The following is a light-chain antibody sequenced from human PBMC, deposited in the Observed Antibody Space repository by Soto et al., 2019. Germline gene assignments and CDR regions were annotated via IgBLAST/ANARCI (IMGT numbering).Light chain of an antibody. J-gene: IGKJ1*01. CDR1: QGISNY. CDR3: LQVYSFPRT. V-gene: IGKV1-16*01. CDR2: AAS. Sequence: DIQMTQSPSSLSASVGDRVTITCRASQGISNYLAWFQQKPGKAPQYLIQAASILQSGVPSRFSGSGSGTEFILTINNLQPEDFASYFCLQVYSFPRTLGLGTKVDIK.